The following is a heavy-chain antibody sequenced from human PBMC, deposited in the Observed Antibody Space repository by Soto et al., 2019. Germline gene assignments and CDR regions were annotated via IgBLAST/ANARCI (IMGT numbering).Heavy chain of an antibody. J-gene: IGHJ6*02. CDR2: ISSSGSTI. CDR1: GFTFSSYE. Sequence: EVQLVESGGGLVQPGGSLRLSCAASGFTFSSYEMNWVRQAPGKGLEWVSYISSSGSTIYYADSVKGRFTISRDNAKNSLYLQMNSLRAEDTAVYYCARDHIAVAGPFYYYYGMDVWGQGTTVTVSS. D-gene: IGHD6-19*01. V-gene: IGHV3-48*03. CDR3: ARDHIAVAGPFYYYYGMDV.